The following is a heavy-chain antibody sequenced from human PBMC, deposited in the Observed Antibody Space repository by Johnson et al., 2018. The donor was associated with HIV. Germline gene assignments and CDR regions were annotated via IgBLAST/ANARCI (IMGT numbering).Heavy chain of an antibody. CDR1: GFNVSNNY. V-gene: IGHV3-66*01. Sequence: VQLVESGGGLVQPGGSLRLSCGASGFNVSNNYMTWVRPAPGMGLEWVAVIYSGGSSFYADSVQGRFTISTDNFKNTVFLHMNTLRAEDTAVYYCARDGSNWNPTDDAFDIWGQGTMVTVSS. J-gene: IGHJ3*02. D-gene: IGHD1-20*01. CDR3: ARDGSNWNPTDDAFDI. CDR2: IYSGGSS.